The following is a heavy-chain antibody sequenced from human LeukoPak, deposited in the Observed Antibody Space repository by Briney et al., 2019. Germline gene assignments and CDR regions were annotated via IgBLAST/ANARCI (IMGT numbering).Heavy chain of an antibody. CDR2: INHSGST. Sequence: PSETLSLTCAVYGGSFSGYYWSWIRQPPGKGLEWIGEINHSGSTNYNPSLKSRVTISVDTSKNQFSLKLSSVTAVDTAVYYCAREEVLRYFNWLLSSRDAFYIWGQGTMVTVSS. J-gene: IGHJ3*02. V-gene: IGHV4-34*01. CDR1: GGSFSGYY. D-gene: IGHD3-9*01. CDR3: AREEVLRYFNWLLSSRDAFYI.